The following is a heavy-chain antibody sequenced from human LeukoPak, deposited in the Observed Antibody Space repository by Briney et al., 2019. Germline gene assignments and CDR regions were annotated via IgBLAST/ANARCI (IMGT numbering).Heavy chain of an antibody. Sequence: PSETLSLTCSVSGGSISSYYWSWIRQPPGKGLEWIGYIYYSGSTNYNPSLKSRVTISVDTSKNQFSLKLSSVTAADTAVYYCARGDFYYMDVWGKGTTVTVSS. CDR1: GGSISSYY. CDR2: IYYSGST. CDR3: ARGDFYYMDV. V-gene: IGHV4-59*01. J-gene: IGHJ6*03. D-gene: IGHD3-3*01.